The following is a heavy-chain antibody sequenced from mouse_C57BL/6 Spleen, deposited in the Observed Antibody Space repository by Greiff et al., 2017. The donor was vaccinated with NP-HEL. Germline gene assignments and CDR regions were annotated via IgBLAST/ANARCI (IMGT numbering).Heavy chain of an antibody. J-gene: IGHJ2*01. CDR3: ARNLRNYYGSSYFDY. Sequence: VQLQQSGAELVKPGASVKISCKASGYAFSSYWMNWVKQRPGKGLEWIGQIYPGDGDTNYNGKFKGKATLTADKSSSTAYMQLSSLTSEDSAVYFCARNLRNYYGSSYFDYWGQGTTLTVSS. V-gene: IGHV1-80*01. CDR2: IYPGDGDT. D-gene: IGHD1-1*01. CDR1: GYAFSSYW.